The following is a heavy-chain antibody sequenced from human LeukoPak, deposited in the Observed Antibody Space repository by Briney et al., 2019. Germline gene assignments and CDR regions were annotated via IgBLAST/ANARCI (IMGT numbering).Heavy chain of an antibody. J-gene: IGHJ4*02. CDR2: IKQDGNEK. V-gene: IGHV3-7*03. CDR1: GFTSSNYW. Sequence: PGGSLRLSCAASGFTSSNYWMTWVRQAPGKGLEWVANIKQDGNEKYYVDSVKGRFTISRDNAKNSLYLQMNSLRPEDTALYYCARESGDRSLFDYWGQGTLVTVSS. CDR3: ARESGDRSLFDY. D-gene: IGHD3-10*01.